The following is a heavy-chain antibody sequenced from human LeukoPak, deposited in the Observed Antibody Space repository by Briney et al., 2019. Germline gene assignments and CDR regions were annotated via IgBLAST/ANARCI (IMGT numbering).Heavy chain of an antibody. CDR3: ARLGAGRYYFDY. CDR2: ISSSSSYI. Sequence: PGGSLRLSCAASGFTFSSYSMNWVRQAPGKGLEWVSSISSSSSYIYYADSVKGRFTISRDNAKNSLYLQMNSLRAEDTAVYYCARLGAGRYYFDYWGQGTLVTVSS. V-gene: IGHV3-21*01. D-gene: IGHD3-16*01. J-gene: IGHJ4*02. CDR1: GFTFSSYS.